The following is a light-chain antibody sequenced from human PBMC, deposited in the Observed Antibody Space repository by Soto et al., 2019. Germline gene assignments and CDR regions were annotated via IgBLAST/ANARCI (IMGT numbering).Light chain of an antibody. CDR1: QCIGNA. CDR3: LKDINYPWK. V-gene: IGKV1-6*01. J-gene: IGKJ1*01. Sequence: AIQITHSPASLSASVVDGVTISFLASQCIGNALGWYQQKPGKPPKVLIYGASNLQSGVPPRFSGSGSGTDFTLAISSLQPEDSATYYCLKDINYPWKFGQGTKVDIK. CDR2: GAS.